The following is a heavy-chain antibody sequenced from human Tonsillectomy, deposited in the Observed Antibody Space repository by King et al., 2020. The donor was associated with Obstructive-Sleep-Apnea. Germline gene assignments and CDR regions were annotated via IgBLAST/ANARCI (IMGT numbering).Heavy chain of an antibody. D-gene: IGHD6-13*01. J-gene: IGHJ5*02. CDR2: INHSGST. CDR3: ARGSGATAVNWFDP. CDR1: GGSFSDYY. V-gene: IGHV4-34*01. Sequence: VQLQQWGAGLLKPSETLSLTCAVFGGSFSDYYWSWIRQPPGKGLEWIGEINHSGSTNYNPSLKSRVTTSVDTSKNQFSLKLGSVTAADTAAYYCARGSGATAVNWFDPWGQGTLVTVSS.